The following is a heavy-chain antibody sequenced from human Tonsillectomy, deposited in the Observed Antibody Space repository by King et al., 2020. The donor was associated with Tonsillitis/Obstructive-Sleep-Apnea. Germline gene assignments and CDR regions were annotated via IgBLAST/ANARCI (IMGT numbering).Heavy chain of an antibody. CDR1: GFTFSNYW. CDR3: ARDIYSGFDSLYFDY. Sequence: VQLVESGGGLVQPGGSQRLSCAVSGFTFSNYWMTWVRQAPGKGLEWVANIKQDGSEKYYVDSVKGRFTISRDNAKNSLFLQMNSLRADDTAVYYCARDIYSGFDSLYFDYWGQGTLVTVSS. J-gene: IGHJ4*02. V-gene: IGHV3-7*04. D-gene: IGHD5-12*01. CDR2: IKQDGSEK.